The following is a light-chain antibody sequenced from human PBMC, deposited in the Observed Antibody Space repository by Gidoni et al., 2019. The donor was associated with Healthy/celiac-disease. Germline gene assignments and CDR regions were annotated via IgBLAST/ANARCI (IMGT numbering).Light chain of an antibody. CDR2: VAS. CDR3: QQYGSSPRT. J-gene: IGKJ4*01. CDR1: QSVSSSY. V-gene: IGKV3-20*01. Sequence: EIVLTQSPGTLSLSPGERATLSCRASQSVSSSYLAWYQQKPGQAPRLLIYVASSRATGIPDRFSGSGSGTDFTLTISRLEPEDFAVYYCQQYGSSPRTFGGGTKVEIK.